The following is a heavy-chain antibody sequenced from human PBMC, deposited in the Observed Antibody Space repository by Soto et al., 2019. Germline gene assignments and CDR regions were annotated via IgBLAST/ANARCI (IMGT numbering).Heavy chain of an antibody. D-gene: IGHD3-10*01. V-gene: IGHV3-23*01. J-gene: IGHJ3*02. CDR3: AKDRTMARGIRAFYI. CDR1: GFAFGNYP. CDR2: ISGSGGMT. Sequence: EAQLLQSGGGLVPPGGSLRLSCVASGFAFGNYPMAWVRQTPGKGLQWISTISGSGGMTDYEDSVRGRFTVSIDHSKDTVHLQMTSLRADDTAVYYCAKDRTMARGIRAFYIWGQGTTVTISS.